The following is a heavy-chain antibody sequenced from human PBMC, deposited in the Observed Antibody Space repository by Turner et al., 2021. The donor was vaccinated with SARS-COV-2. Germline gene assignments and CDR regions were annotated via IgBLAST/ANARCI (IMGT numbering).Heavy chain of an antibody. V-gene: IGHV3-30*18. CDR1: GFTFSIYG. D-gene: IGHD5-18*01. Sequence: QVQLVESGGGVVQPGRSLRLSCAASGFTFSIYGMHWVRQAPGKGLGWVAVISYDGSNKYYADSVKGRFTISRDDSKNTLYLQMNSLRAEDTAVYYCAKVGLGSYGPFDYWGQGTLVTVSS. CDR3: AKVGLGSYGPFDY. J-gene: IGHJ4*02. CDR2: ISYDGSNK.